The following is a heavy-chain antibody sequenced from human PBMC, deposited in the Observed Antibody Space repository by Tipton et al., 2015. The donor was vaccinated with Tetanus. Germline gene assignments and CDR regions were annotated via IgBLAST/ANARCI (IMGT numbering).Heavy chain of an antibody. Sequence: QLVQSGAEVKKPGESLNISCQASGYTFTDNWIGWVRQRPGKGLEWMGVIYPGDSHVQFSPSFQGRVTFSVDKSINTAYLQWNSLRASDTAMYFCARMYSTSSPFDHWGQGTLVAVSS. CDR3: ARMYSTSSPFDH. CDR2: IYPGDSHV. CDR1: GYTFTDNW. V-gene: IGHV5-51*01. J-gene: IGHJ4*02. D-gene: IGHD6-6*01.